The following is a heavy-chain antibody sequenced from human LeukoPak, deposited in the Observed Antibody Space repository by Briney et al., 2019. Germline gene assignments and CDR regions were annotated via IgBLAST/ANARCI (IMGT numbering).Heavy chain of an antibody. J-gene: IGHJ6*02. CDR1: GYTFTSYD. CDR2: MNPNSGNT. D-gene: IGHD3-3*01. Sequence: ASVTVSCKASGYTFTSYDINWVRQATGQGLEWMGWMNPNSGNTGYAQKFQGRVTMTRNTSISTAYMELSSLRSEDTAVYYCARGGSGLGGFLEWSYHYYYYGMDVWGQGTTVTVSS. CDR3: ARGGSGLGGFLEWSYHYYYYGMDV. V-gene: IGHV1-8*01.